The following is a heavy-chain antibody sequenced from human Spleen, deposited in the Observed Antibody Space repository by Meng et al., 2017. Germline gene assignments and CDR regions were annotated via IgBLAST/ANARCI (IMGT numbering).Heavy chain of an antibody. V-gene: IGHV1-2*06. CDR3: WKYTMTTTY. Sequence: ASVKVSCKASGYTFTDYNIHWVRQAPGQGLEWMGRINPNNGDTKYAQKFQGRVTMTRDTSINTAYMELNRLTSDDTALFYCWKYTMTTTYWGQGTLVTVSS. CDR1: GYTFTDYN. J-gene: IGHJ4*02. D-gene: IGHD4-17*01. CDR2: INPNNGDT.